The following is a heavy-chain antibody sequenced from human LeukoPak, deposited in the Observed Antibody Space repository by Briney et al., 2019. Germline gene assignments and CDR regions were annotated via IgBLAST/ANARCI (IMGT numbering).Heavy chain of an antibody. Sequence: GGSLRLSCAASGFTVSSNYMSWVRQAPGKGLEWVSVIYSGGSTYYADSVKGRFTISRDNSKNTLYLQMDSLRAEDTAVYYCARERGYYDSSGYESVDYWGQGTLVTVSS. D-gene: IGHD3-22*01. CDR1: GFTVSSNY. J-gene: IGHJ4*02. CDR3: ARERGYYDSSGYESVDY. CDR2: IYSGGST. V-gene: IGHV3-66*02.